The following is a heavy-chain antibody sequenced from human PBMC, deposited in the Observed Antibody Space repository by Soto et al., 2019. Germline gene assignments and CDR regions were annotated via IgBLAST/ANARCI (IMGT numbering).Heavy chain of an antibody. D-gene: IGHD6-13*01. CDR1: GYTFTGYY. CDR3: ASSRRGSWYYFDY. CDR2: INPNSGGT. V-gene: IGHV1-2*02. J-gene: IGHJ4*02. Sequence: ASVKVSCKASGYTFTGYYMHWVRQAPGQGLEWMGWINPNSGGTNYAQKFQGRVTMTRDTSLSTAYMELSRLRSDDTAVYYCASSRRGSWYYFDYWGQGTLVTVSS.